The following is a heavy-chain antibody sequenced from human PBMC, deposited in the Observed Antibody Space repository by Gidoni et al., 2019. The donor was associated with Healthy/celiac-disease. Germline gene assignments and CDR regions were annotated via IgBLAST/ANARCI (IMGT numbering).Heavy chain of an antibody. D-gene: IGHD3-3*01. CDR2: ISSSSSYI. CDR1: GFPFQRYS. CDR3: ARGDFWSGYYETNWFDP. Sequence: EVQLVDSGGGLVKPGGSLRLSWSASGFPFQRYSMNWVRQEPGKGLEWVSSISSSSSYIYYADSVKGRFTISRDNAKNSLYLQMNSLRAEDTAVYYCARGDFWSGYYETNWFDPWGQGTLVTVSS. J-gene: IGHJ5*02. V-gene: IGHV3-21*01.